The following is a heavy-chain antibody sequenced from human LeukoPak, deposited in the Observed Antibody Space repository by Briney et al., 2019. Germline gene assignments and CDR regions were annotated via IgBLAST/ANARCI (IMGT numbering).Heavy chain of an antibody. V-gene: IGHV4-59*01. CDR1: SASISIYS. Sequence: PSETLSLTCTVSSASISIYSWSWIRQPPGRGLEWIGSLYYSGSTSYNPSLKSRVTMSVDTSKNQFSLSLTSVTAADTAVYYCAKGEGNVGRGRLALGTYYYFYMDVWGKGTTVTVSS. CDR2: LYYSGST. CDR3: AKGEGNVGRGRLALGTYYYFYMDV. D-gene: IGHD2-15*01. J-gene: IGHJ6*03.